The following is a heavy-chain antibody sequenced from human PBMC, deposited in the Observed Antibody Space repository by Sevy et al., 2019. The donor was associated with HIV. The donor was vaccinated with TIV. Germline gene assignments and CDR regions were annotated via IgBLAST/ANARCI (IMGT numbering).Heavy chain of an antibody. CDR3: ARGADYYDNSGANFDY. D-gene: IGHD3-22*01. CDR1: GFTFSSYG. J-gene: IGHJ4*02. V-gene: IGHV3-33*01. CDR2: IWFDGSSE. Sequence: GGSLRLSCEASGFTFSSYGMHWVRQAPGKGLEWVALIWFDGSSEYYAASLKGRFTISRDKSKTPLYLQMNSLRAEDTAVYYCARGADYYDNSGANFDYWGQGTLVTVSA.